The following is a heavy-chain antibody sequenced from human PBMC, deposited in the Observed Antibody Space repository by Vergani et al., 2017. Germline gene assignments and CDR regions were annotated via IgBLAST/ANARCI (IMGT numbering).Heavy chain of an antibody. D-gene: IGHD2-8*01. V-gene: IGHV5-51*03. CDR3: AKTGYCTTGACQGTNDAFDF. Sequence: EVQLVQSGAEVKKPGESLKISCKGSGYNFISYWIGWVRQMPGKGLEWMGIIYPGDSNTRYSPSFQGQVTVSADKSISTAYLQWSSLKASDTAMYYCAKTGYCTTGACQGTNDAFDFGGQGTMVTVSS. CDR2: IYPGDSNT. J-gene: IGHJ3*01. CDR1: GYNFISYW.